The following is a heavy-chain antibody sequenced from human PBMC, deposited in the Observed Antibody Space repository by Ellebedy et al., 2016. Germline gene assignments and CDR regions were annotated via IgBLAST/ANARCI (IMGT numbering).Heavy chain of an antibody. Sequence: GESLKISXVASGFTFSDYGMSWVRQTPGKGLEWVSTISGLSSSTFYADSVKGRFTISRDNSKRTLSLQMNSLRAEDTAVYYCAKAVLELHAFDIWGQGTLVTVSS. V-gene: IGHV3-23*01. CDR3: AKAVLELHAFDI. D-gene: IGHD2-8*02. CDR2: ISGLSSST. CDR1: GFTFSDYG. J-gene: IGHJ3*02.